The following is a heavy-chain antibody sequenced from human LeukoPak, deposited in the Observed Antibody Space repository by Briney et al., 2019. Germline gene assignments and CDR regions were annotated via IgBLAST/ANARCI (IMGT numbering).Heavy chain of an antibody. D-gene: IGHD3-22*01. Sequence: PGGSLRVSCAASGFRFSKFAMSWVRQAPGKGLHWVASISGSDGTTYYPESVKGRFTISRDNSKNILYLDLNSLTVEDTAVYFCAKAANYYGSSGYLIPFDYWGQGILVTVAS. CDR1: GFRFSKFA. J-gene: IGHJ4*02. CDR3: AKAANYYGSSGYLIPFDY. CDR2: ISGSDGTT. V-gene: IGHV3-23*01.